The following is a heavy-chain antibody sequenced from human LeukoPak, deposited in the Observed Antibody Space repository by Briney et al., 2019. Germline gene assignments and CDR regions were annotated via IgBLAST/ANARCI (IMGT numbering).Heavy chain of an antibody. V-gene: IGHV3-30*02. D-gene: IGHD3-10*01. CDR1: GFTFSRYG. CDR2: IPSDGRNK. Sequence: GGSLRLSCAASGFTFSRYGMHWVRQAPGKGLEWVAFIPSDGRNKYYADSVKGRFTISRDNSKNTLYLQMNSLRAEDTAVYYCAKDGLLKYYFDYWGQGTLVTVSS. CDR3: AKDGLLKYYFDY. J-gene: IGHJ4*02.